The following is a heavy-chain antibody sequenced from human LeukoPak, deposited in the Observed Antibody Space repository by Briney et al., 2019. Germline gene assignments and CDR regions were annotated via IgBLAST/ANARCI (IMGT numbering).Heavy chain of an antibody. CDR1: GYTFTSYA. D-gene: IGHD5-12*01. J-gene: IGHJ4*02. CDR2: ISAYNGNT. V-gene: IGHV1-18*01. CDR3: ARADHSGYYFDY. Sequence: GASVKVSCKASGYTFTSYAISWVRQAPGQGLEWMRWISAYNGNTNYAQKLQGRVTMTTDTSTSTAYMELRSLRSDDTAVYYCARADHSGYYFDYWGQGTLVTVSS.